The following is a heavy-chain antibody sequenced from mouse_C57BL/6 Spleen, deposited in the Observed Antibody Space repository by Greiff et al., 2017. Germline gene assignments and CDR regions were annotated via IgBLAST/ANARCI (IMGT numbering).Heavy chain of an antibody. CDR1: GYTFTDYE. Sequence: VQLKQSGAELVRPGASVTLSCKASGYTFTDYEMHWVKQTPVHGLEWIGAIDPETGGTAYNQKFKGKAILTADKSSSTAYMELRSLTSEDSAVYYCTSITTRDYWGQGTSVTVSS. D-gene: IGHD1-1*01. CDR3: TSITTRDY. J-gene: IGHJ4*01. CDR2: IDPETGGT. V-gene: IGHV1-15*01.